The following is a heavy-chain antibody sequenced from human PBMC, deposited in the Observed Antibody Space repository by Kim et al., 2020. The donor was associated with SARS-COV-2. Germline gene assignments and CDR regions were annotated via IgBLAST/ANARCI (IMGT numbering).Heavy chain of an antibody. Sequence: GGSLRLSCVVSGFSFSNYAMSWVHQAPGKGLQWVSVIYDAGGTTYYAYSVRGRFTISRDDAMNTLYLQMNSLRDEYTAVYDCAKDFVLGGGLSSASQPFFDYWGQGTLVTVSS. CDR1: GFSFSNYA. D-gene: IGHD6-19*01. CDR2: IYDAGGTT. V-gene: IGHV3-23*03. CDR3: AKDFVLGGGLSSASQPFFDY. J-gene: IGHJ4*02.